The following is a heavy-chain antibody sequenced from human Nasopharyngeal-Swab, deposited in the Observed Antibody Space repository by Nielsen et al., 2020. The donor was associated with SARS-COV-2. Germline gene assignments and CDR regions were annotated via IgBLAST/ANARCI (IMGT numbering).Heavy chain of an antibody. V-gene: IGHV3-23*01. D-gene: IGHD6-13*01. Sequence: WIRQPPGQGLEWVSAISGSGGSTYHADSVKGRFTISRDKSKNTLYLQMNSLRAEDTAVYYCAKDLPKPQLAQYYYYGMDVWGQGTTVTVSS. J-gene: IGHJ6*02. CDR3: AKDLPKPQLAQYYYYGMDV. CDR2: ISGSGGST.